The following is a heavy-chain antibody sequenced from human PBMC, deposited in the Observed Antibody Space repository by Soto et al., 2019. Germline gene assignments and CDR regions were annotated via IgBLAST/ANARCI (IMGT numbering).Heavy chain of an antibody. Sequence: PSETLSLTCTVSGASISSGDYSWSWIRQYPGQGLEWIGDIYYTGTTNYNPSLKSRLTISVDTSKNQFSLKLTSVTAADTAVYYCARVRGGGPFDDWGQGTLVTVSS. CDR1: GASISSGDYS. D-gene: IGHD1-26*01. CDR3: ARVRGGGPFDD. CDR2: IYYTGTT. J-gene: IGHJ4*02. V-gene: IGHV4-31*03.